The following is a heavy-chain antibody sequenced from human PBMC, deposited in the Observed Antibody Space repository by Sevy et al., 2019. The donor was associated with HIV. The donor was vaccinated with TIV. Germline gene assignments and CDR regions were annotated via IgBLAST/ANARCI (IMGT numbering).Heavy chain of an antibody. CDR1: GFTFSTYG. CDR2: IWFDGSNT. J-gene: IGHJ4*02. D-gene: IGHD4-17*01. CDR3: AIDLECYDYGDYGPAFMPDY. V-gene: IGHV3-33*01. Sequence: GGSLRLSCAASGFTFSTYGMHWVRQAPGKGLEWVAVIWFDGSNTYYADSVKDRFTISRDIAKNTLHLQKNSLRAEDTAVYYCAIDLECYDYGDYGPAFMPDYWGQGTLVTVSS.